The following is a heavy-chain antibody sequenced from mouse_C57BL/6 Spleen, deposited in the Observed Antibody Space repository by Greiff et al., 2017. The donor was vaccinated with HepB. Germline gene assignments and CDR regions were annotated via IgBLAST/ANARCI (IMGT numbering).Heavy chain of an antibody. CDR1: GYTFTSYT. Sequence: VQLQQSGAELARPGASVKMSCKASGYTFTSYTMHWVKQRPGQGLEWIGYINPSSGYTKYNQKFKDKATLTADKSSSTAYMQLSSLTSEDSAVYYGARDGYDVGSYAMDYWGQGTSVTVSS. CDR3: ARDGYDVGSYAMDY. CDR2: INPSSGYT. V-gene: IGHV1-4*01. J-gene: IGHJ4*01. D-gene: IGHD2-2*01.